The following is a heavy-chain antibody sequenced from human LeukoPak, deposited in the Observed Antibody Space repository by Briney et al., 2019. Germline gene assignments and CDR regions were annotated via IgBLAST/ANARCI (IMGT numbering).Heavy chain of an antibody. D-gene: IGHD5-24*01. CDR3: AGISRDGYSY. CDR1: GGSFSGYY. V-gene: IGHV4-34*01. J-gene: IGHJ4*02. Sequence: SETLSLTCAVYGGSFSGYYWSWIRQPPGKGLEWIGEINHSGSTNYNPSLKSRVTISVDTSKNQFSLKLSSVTAADTAVYYCAGISRDGYSYWGQGTLVTVSS. CDR2: INHSGST.